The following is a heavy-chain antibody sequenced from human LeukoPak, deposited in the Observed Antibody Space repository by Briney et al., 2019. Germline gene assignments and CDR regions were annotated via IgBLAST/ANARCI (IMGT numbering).Heavy chain of an antibody. CDR2: IYPGDSDT. Sequence: GESLKISCKGSGYSFSTYWIGRVRQMPGKGLEWMGIIYPGDSDTRYSPSFQGQVTISADKSISAAYLQWSSLKASDTAMYYCARLNDYDSSGYYYVADYWGQGTLVTVSS. CDR1: GYSFSTYW. CDR3: ARLNDYDSSGYYYVADY. V-gene: IGHV5-51*01. D-gene: IGHD3-22*01. J-gene: IGHJ4*02.